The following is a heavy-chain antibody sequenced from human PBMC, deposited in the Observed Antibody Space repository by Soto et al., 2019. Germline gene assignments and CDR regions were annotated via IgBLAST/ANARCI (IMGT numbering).Heavy chain of an antibody. D-gene: IGHD2-2*02. V-gene: IGHV4-31*03. CDR1: GGSISSGGYY. CDR3: ARETLGYCSSTSCYTVSSRGMDV. CDR2: IYYSGST. Sequence: QVQLQESGPGLVKPSQTLSLTCTVSGGSISSGGYYWSWIRQHPGKGLEWIGYIYYSGSTYYNPSLKSRVTISVDTSKNQFSLKLSSVTAADTAVYYCARETLGYCSSTSCYTVSSRGMDVWGQGTTVTVSS. J-gene: IGHJ6*02.